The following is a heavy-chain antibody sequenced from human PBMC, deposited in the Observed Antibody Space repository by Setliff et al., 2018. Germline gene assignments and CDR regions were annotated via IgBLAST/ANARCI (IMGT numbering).Heavy chain of an antibody. CDR2: INPIFGTA. Sequence: GASVKVSCKASGYIFTTYGFNWVRQAPGQGLVWMVGINPIFGTAHYAQKFQGRVTITADESTSTAYMELSSLKSEDTAVYYCARDDSPSPMVGFDYWGQGTLVTVSS. CDR3: ARDDSPSPMVGFDY. CDR1: GYIFTTYG. D-gene: IGHD3-10*01. V-gene: IGHV1-69*13. J-gene: IGHJ4*02.